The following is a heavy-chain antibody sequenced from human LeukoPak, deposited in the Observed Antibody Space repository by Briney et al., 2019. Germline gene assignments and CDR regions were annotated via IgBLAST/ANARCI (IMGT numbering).Heavy chain of an antibody. CDR3: ARDHDFALDY. CDR1: GFTFSSYG. J-gene: IGHJ4*02. CDR2: ISNSGNSI. Sequence: PGGSLRLSCAASGFTFSSYGMNWVRQPPGKGLEWVSYISNSGNSIYYADSVKGRFTISRDNAKNSLDLQMSSLRDEDTAVYYCARDHDFALDYWGQGTLVTVSS. V-gene: IGHV3-48*02. D-gene: IGHD1-1*01.